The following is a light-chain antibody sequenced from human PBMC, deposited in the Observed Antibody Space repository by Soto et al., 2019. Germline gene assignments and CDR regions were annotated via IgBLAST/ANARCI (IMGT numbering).Light chain of an antibody. J-gene: IGKJ1*01. CDR3: QHYSAYSPWA. CDR2: RAS. CDR1: QSVDNW. V-gene: IGKV1-5*03. Sequence: DIQMTQSPSTLSASVGDRVIITCRASQSVDNWLAWFQQKAGKAPKVLIYRASGLETGVPSRFSGSGYGTEFTLTISSLQPDDFATYYCQHYSAYSPWAFGQGTKVEIK.